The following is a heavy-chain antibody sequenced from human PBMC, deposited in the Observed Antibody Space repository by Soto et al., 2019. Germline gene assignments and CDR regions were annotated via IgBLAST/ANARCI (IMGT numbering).Heavy chain of an antibody. V-gene: IGHV4-4*02. CDR2: IYHSGST. J-gene: IGHJ4*02. CDR3: ARYSSSGYDNQPTY. D-gene: IGHD5-12*01. CDR1: GGSISSSNW. Sequence: SETLSLTCAVSGGSISSSNWWSWVRQPPGKGLEWIGEIYHSGSTNYNPSLKSRVTISVDTSKNQFSLKLSSVTAADTAVYYCARYSSSGYDNQPTYWGQGTLVTVS.